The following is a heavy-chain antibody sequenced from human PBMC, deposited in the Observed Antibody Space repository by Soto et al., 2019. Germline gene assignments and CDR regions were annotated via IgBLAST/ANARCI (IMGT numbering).Heavy chain of an antibody. V-gene: IGHV3-23*01. CDR3: PQALRTGAAPTYFDF. CDR2: ISSSGGNT. CDR1: GFSFSTYA. J-gene: IGHJ4*02. D-gene: IGHD6-25*01. Sequence: GGSLRLSCEASGFSFSTYAMSWVRQAPGKGLEWVSGISSSGGNTYYSDSVKGRFTISRDNSRDTLFLQMNRLSAEDTALYFCPQALRTGAAPTYFDFWGQGNLVTVSS.